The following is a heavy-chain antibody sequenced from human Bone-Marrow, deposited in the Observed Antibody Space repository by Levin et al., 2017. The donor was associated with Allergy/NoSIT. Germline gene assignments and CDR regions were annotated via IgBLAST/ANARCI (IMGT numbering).Heavy chain of an antibody. CDR1: GGSFSGYY. CDR2: VTHSGSA. D-gene: IGHD6-19*01. V-gene: IGHV4-34*01. J-gene: IGHJ4*02. Sequence: PGGSLRLSCAVYGGSFSGYYWTWIRQSPGKRLEWIGEVTHSGSANYNPSLRSRVTISVDTSKSQFSLRLTSVTAADTAVYYCARQLGFTSGWSDYWGQGTLVTVSS. CDR3: ARQLGFTSGWSDY.